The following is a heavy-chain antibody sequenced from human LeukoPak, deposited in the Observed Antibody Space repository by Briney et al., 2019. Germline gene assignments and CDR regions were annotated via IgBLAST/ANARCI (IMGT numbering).Heavy chain of an antibody. J-gene: IGHJ4*02. CDR3: ARDNYGSGSYYGF. D-gene: IGHD3-10*01. CDR1: GYTFTGYY. V-gene: IGHV1-2*02. Sequence: ASVKVSCKASGYTFTGYYMHWVRQAPGQGLEWMGWINPNNGGTNYAQKFQGRVTMTRDTSISTAYMELKRLRSDDTAMYYCARDNYGSGSYYGFWGQGTLVTVSS. CDR2: INPNNGGT.